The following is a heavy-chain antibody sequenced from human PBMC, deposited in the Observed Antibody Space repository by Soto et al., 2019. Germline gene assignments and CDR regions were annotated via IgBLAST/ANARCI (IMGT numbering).Heavy chain of an antibody. CDR3: ANLALYGSGSPNYQRVDV. J-gene: IGHJ6*04. CDR1: GFTFSNYA. CDR2: ISGTGGGT. V-gene: IGHV3-23*01. Sequence: EVHLLESGGGLVQPGGSLRLSCAASGFTFSNYAMTWVRQAPGKGLEWVSVISGTGGGTNNADSAKGRFTTSRDNSKNTLYLQMNSMRAEDTAVYYCANLALYGSGSPNYQRVDVWGKGTAVSVSP. D-gene: IGHD3-10*01.